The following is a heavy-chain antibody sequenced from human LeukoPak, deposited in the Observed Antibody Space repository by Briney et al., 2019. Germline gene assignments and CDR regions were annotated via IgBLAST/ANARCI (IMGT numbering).Heavy chain of an antibody. D-gene: IGHD5-12*01. V-gene: IGHV3-7*04. CDR3: ARGGYSGPFYFDY. Sequence: PGGSLRLSCAASGFTFSSYWMSWVRQAPGKGLEWVANIKQDGSEKYYVDSVKGRFTISRDNAKNSLYLQMNSLRAEDTAVYYCARGGYSGPFYFDYWGQGTLVTVSS. CDR1: GFTFSSYW. J-gene: IGHJ4*02. CDR2: IKQDGSEK.